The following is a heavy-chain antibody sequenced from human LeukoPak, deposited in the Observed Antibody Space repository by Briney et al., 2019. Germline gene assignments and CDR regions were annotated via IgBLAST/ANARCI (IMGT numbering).Heavy chain of an antibody. CDR1: GGSFSGYY. CDR3: ARQWRYSSGWYYFDY. Sequence: SETLSLTCAVYGGSFSGYYWSWIRQPPGKGLEWIGEINHSGSTNYNPSLKSRVTISVDTSKNQFSLKLSSVTAADTAVYYCARQWRYSSGWYYFDYWGQGTLVTVSS. J-gene: IGHJ4*02. V-gene: IGHV4-34*01. CDR2: INHSGST. D-gene: IGHD6-19*01.